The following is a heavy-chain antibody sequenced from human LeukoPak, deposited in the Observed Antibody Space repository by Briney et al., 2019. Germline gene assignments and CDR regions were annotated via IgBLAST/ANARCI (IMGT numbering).Heavy chain of an antibody. Sequence: GRSLRLSCAAAGFTFSSYWMTWVRQAPGKGLEWVANIKQDGTEKYCVDSVKGRFTISRDNAKNSLYLQMNSLRDVDTAVYFCARPTAVTLVDAFNIWGLGTMVTVSS. CDR1: GFTFSSYW. D-gene: IGHD4-17*01. CDR3: ARPTAVTLVDAFNI. CDR2: IKQDGTEK. V-gene: IGHV3-7*04. J-gene: IGHJ3*02.